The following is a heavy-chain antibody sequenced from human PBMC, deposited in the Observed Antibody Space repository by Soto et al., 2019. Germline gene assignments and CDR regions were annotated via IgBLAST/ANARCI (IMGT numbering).Heavy chain of an antibody. CDR2: TRNKANSYTT. CDR1: GFTFSDYY. D-gene: IGHD1-26*01. CDR3: ARSYSGTYSGTYYFDS. V-gene: IGHV3-72*01. Sequence: EVQLVESGGGLVQPGGSLRLSCAASGFTFSDYYRDWVRQAPGKGLEWVGRTRNKANSYTTEYAASVKGRFTVSRDDSKNSLYLQMNSLKTEDTAVYYCARSYSGTYSGTYYFDSWSQGTLVTVSS. J-gene: IGHJ4*02.